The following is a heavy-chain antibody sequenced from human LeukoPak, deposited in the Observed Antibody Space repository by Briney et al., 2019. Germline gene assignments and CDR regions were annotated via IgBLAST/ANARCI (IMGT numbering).Heavy chain of an antibody. CDR3: ARVTTPYYSPGVFDY. J-gene: IGHJ4*02. D-gene: IGHD3-10*01. CDR2: IIPIFGTA. CDR1: GGTFISYA. Sequence: ASVKVSCKASGGTFISYAISWVRQAPGQGLEWMGGIIPIFGTANYAQKFQGRVTITADESTSTAYMELSSLRSEDTAVYYCARVTTPYYSPGVFDYWGQGTLVTVSS. V-gene: IGHV1-69*13.